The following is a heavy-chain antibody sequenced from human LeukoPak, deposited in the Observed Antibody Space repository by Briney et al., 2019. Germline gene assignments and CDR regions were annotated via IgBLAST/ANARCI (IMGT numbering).Heavy chain of an antibody. J-gene: IGHJ4*02. D-gene: IGHD3-10*01. CDR1: GGSFNNYY. Sequence: PSETLSLTCALYGGSFNNYYWSWLRQPPGMGLEWIGEINHSGSTNYNPSLKSRVTISVDKSKNQFSLRLSSVTAADTAVYYCAPYGSGFSVDDFWGQGTLVTVSS. CDR2: INHSGST. V-gene: IGHV4-34*01. CDR3: APYGSGFSVDDF.